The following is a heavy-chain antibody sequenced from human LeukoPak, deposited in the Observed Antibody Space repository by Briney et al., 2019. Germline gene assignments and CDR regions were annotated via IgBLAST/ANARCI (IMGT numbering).Heavy chain of an antibody. V-gene: IGHV3-74*01. CDR1: GFTFSSYW. Sequence: GGSLRLSCAASGFTFSSYWMHWVRQAPGKGLVWVSRINGDGSRTNCADSVKGRFTISRDNSKNTLYLQMSSLRPDDTAVYFCVRGTGYWGQGTLVTVSS. CDR3: VRGTGY. CDR2: INGDGSRT. J-gene: IGHJ4*02.